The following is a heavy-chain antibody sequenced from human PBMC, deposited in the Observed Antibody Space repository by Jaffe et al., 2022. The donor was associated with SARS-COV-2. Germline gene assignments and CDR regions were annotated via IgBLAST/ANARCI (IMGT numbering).Heavy chain of an antibody. CDR1: GGSISVYY. Sequence: QVQLQESGPGLVKPSETLSLTCTVSGGSISVYYWSWIRQPPGKGLEWIGYIYYRGSTNYNPSLKSRVTISVDTSKSQFSLKLSSVTAADTAVYYCARVVPHSYHFDYWGQGTLVTVSS. J-gene: IGHJ4*02. V-gene: IGHV4-59*01. CDR2: IYYRGST. D-gene: IGHD3-10*01. CDR3: ARVVPHSYHFDY.